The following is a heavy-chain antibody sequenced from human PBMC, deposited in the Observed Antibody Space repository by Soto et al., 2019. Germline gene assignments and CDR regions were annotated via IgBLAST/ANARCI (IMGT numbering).Heavy chain of an antibody. V-gene: IGHV3-11*01. CDR2: MSSSGSTI. D-gene: IGHD6-6*01. Sequence: PGGSLRLSCAASGFTFSDYYMSWSRQAPGKGLEWVSYMSSSGSTIYYADAVKCRFTISRDNAKNSLHLQMNSLRAEDTAVYYCARVLHCSSSRTGYYYYYGMDVWGQGTTVTVSS. CDR1: GFTFSDYY. CDR3: ARVLHCSSSRTGYYYYYGMDV. J-gene: IGHJ6*02.